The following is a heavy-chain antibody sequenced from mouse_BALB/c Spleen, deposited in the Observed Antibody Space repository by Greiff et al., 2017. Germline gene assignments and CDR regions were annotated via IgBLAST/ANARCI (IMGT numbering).Heavy chain of an antibody. Sequence: EVQRVESGGDLVKPGGSLKLSCAASGFTFSSYGMSWVRQTPDKRLEWVATISSGGSYTYYPDSVKGRFTISRDNAKNTLYLQMSSLKSEDTAMYYCAREENDPWFAYWGQGTLVTVSA. CDR1: GFTFSSYG. CDR3: AREENDPWFAY. D-gene: IGHD2-3*01. J-gene: IGHJ3*01. V-gene: IGHV5-6*01. CDR2: ISSGGSYT.